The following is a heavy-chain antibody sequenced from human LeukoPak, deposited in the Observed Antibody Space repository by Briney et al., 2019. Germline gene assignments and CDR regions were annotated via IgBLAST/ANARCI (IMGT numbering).Heavy chain of an antibody. J-gene: IGHJ4*02. CDR3: ARDLVSSSIDY. CDR1: GFTFSSYA. Sequence: GGSLRLSCAASGFTFSSYAMHWVRQAPGKGLEWVAVISYDGSNKYYADSVKGRFTISRDNPKNTLYLQMNSLRAEDTAVYYCARDLVSSSIDYWGQGTLVTVSS. CDR2: ISYDGSNK. D-gene: IGHD6-6*01. V-gene: IGHV3-30-3*01.